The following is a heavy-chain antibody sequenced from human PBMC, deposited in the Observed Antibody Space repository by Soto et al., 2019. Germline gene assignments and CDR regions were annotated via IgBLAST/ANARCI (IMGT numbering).Heavy chain of an antibody. CDR1: GGSINGYY. J-gene: IGHJ5*02. CDR2: INYNGNT. D-gene: IGHD2-15*01. V-gene: IGHV4-59*08. Sequence: QVQLQESGPGLVKPSETLSLTCTVSGGSINGYYWSWIRQPAGKGLEWIGYINYNGNTSLNPSLKSRVTMSVDTTQNQLAPNLRSVTAADTAVYYSARTPIGYCSGGTCSGWFVLWGQGTPVTVSS. CDR3: ARTPIGYCSGGTCSGWFVL.